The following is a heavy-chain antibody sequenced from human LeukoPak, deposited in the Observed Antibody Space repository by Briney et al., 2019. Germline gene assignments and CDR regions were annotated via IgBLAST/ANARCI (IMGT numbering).Heavy chain of an antibody. CDR3: ARGVGYYDSSAYYIPDY. V-gene: IGHV1-2*02. Sequence: ASVNVSFKASGCTFTDYYLHWVRQAPGQVLEWVGWINPNTGDTNYAQKFQAGVTLNRDRSISTAYMDLSSLRSDDTAVYYSARGVGYYDSSAYYIPDYWGEGTLVTVSS. CDR1: GCTFTDYY. CDR2: INPNTGDT. D-gene: IGHD3-22*01. J-gene: IGHJ4*02.